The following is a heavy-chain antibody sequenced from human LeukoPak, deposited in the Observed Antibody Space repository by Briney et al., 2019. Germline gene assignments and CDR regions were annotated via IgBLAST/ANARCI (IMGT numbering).Heavy chain of an antibody. Sequence: PGGSLRLSCAASGFTFSSYAMSWVRQAPGKGLEWVSVIYSGGSTYYADSVKGRFTISRDNSENTLYLQMNSLRAEDTAVYYCARADYGDYVGSYYFDYWGQGTLVTVSS. D-gene: IGHD4-17*01. V-gene: IGHV3-66*01. CDR2: IYSGGST. J-gene: IGHJ4*02. CDR3: ARADYGDYVGSYYFDY. CDR1: GFTFSSYA.